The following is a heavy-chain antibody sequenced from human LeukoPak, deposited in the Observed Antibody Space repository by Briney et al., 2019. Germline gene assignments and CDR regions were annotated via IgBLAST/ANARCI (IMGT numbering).Heavy chain of an antibody. J-gene: IGHJ6*03. CDR3: GKDQGNGDYYRNYYYMEV. Sequence: GGSLRLSCVASEFTFSNYAVSWVRQAPGKGLEWVSFMSYNGGRVHYADSVKGRFTISRDKSRNTVYLQMNSLRTEDTAVYYCGKDQGNGDYYRNYYYMEVWGKGTTVIVSS. D-gene: IGHD4-17*01. V-gene: IGHV3-23*01. CDR2: MSYNGGRV. CDR1: EFTFSNYA.